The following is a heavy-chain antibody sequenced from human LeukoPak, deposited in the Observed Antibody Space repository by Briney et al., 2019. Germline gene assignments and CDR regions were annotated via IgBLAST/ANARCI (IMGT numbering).Heavy chain of an antibody. CDR3: ARCRGIEWFGDLGWFDP. Sequence: SETLSLTCTVSGGSISSYYWSWIRQPPGKGLEWIGYIYTSGSTNYNPSLKSRVTISVDTSKNQFSLKLSSVTAADTAVYYCARCRGIEWFGDLGWFDPWGQGTLVTVSS. V-gene: IGHV4-4*09. J-gene: IGHJ5*02. CDR2: IYTSGST. D-gene: IGHD3-10*01. CDR1: GGSISSYY.